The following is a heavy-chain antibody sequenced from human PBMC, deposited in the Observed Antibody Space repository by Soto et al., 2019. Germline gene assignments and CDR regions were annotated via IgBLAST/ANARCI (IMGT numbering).Heavy chain of an antibody. CDR1: GYTFTSYY. CDR3: ARAPDGYNHFDY. D-gene: IGHD5-12*01. CDR2: INPSGGST. J-gene: IGHJ4*02. Sequence: QVQLVQSGAEVKKPGASVKVSCKASGYTFTSYYMHWVRQAPGQGLEWMGIINPSGGSTSYAQKFQGRVTMTRYTSTSTVYLELSSLRSEDTAVYYCARAPDGYNHFDYWGQGTLVTVSS. V-gene: IGHV1-46*01.